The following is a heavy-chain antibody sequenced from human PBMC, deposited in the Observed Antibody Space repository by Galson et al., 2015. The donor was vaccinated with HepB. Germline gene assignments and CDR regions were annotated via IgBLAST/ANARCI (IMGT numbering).Heavy chain of an antibody. J-gene: IGHJ4*02. D-gene: IGHD3-3*02. CDR2: FDPEDGET. V-gene: IGHV1-24*01. Sequence: SVKVSCKVSGYTLTDLSMHWVRQAPGKGLEWMGGFDPEDGETIYAQKFQGRVTMTEDTSTDTAYMELSSLRSEDTAVYYCATFSVIGYYFDYWGQGTLVTVSS. CDR3: ATFSVIGYYFDY. CDR1: GYTLTDLS.